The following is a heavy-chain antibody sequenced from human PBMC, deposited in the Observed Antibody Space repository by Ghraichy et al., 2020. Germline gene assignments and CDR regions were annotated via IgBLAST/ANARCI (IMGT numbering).Heavy chain of an antibody. J-gene: IGHJ4*02. CDR1: GFIFSSYW. D-gene: IGHD5-24*01. CDR3: ARENRRDGYNYDY. CDR2: IKQDGSEK. V-gene: IGHV3-7*01. Sequence: GESLNISCAASGFIFSSYWMSWVRQAPGKGLEWVANIKQDGSEKYYVDSVKGRFSISRDNAKNSLYLQMNSLRAEDTAVYYCARENRRDGYNYDYWGQGTLVTVSS.